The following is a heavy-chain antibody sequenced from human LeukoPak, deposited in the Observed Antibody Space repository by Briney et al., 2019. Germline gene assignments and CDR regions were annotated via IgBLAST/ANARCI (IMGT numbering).Heavy chain of an antibody. J-gene: IGHJ6*04. V-gene: IGHV4-61*02. CDR1: GGSVSSGSYL. CDR3: SRDPLGDGMDV. Sequence: SETLSLTCTVSGGSVSSGSYLWSWIRQPAGRGLEWLGRIYTSGSTNYNPSLKSRVTISVDTSKNQFSLKLSSVTAADTAVYYCSRDPLGDGMDVWGKGTTVTDSS. CDR2: IYTSGST.